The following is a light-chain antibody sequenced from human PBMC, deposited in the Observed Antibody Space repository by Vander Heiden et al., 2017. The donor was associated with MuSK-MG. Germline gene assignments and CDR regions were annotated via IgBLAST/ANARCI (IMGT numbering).Light chain of an antibody. J-gene: IGKJ5*01. V-gene: IGKV3-11*01. CDR1: ESVSSH. Sequence: IVLTQSPVTLSLSPGERAALSCRASESVSSHLAWYQQKPGQAPRLLIYDASNMATGIPDRLSGSRSGTDFTLTMTGREHEDFAVYFWQQRDDVITFGQGTQVEIK. CDR3: QQRDDVIT. CDR2: DAS.